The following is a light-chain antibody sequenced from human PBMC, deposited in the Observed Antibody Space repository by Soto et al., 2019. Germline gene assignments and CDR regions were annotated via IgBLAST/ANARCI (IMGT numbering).Light chain of an antibody. CDR3: QQAGT. CDR1: QSVSSSY. J-gene: IGKJ1*01. Sequence: EIVLTQSTGTLSLSPGERATLSCRASQSVSSSYLAWYQQKPGQAPRLLIYGAYSRATGIPDRFSGSGSGTDFTLTSSRLEPEDFAVYYCQQAGTFGQGTKVEIK. CDR2: GAY. V-gene: IGKV3-20*01.